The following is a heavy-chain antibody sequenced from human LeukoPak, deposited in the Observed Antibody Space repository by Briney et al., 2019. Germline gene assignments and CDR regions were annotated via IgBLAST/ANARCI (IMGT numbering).Heavy chain of an antibody. J-gene: IGHJ4*02. Sequence: ASVKVSCKASGGTFCSYAISWVRQAPGQGLEWMGGIIPIFGTANYAQKFQGRVTITADESTSTAYMELSSLRSEDTAVYYCARDPSRLRSGFDYWGQGTLVTVSS. CDR1: GGTFCSYA. CDR3: ARDPSRLRSGFDY. V-gene: IGHV1-69*01. D-gene: IGHD4-17*01. CDR2: IIPIFGTA.